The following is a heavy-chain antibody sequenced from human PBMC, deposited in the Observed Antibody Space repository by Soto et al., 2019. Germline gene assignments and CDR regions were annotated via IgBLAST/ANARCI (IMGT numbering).Heavy chain of an antibody. J-gene: IGHJ3*02. CDR1: GFTFDDYG. Sequence: GGSLRLSCAASGFTFDDYGMSWVRQAPGKGLEWVSGINWNGGSTGYADSVKGRFTISRDNAKNSLYLQMNSLRAEDTALYHCARVYYGSGSYQDAFDIWGQGTMVTVSS. V-gene: IGHV3-20*01. CDR3: ARVYYGSGSYQDAFDI. CDR2: INWNGGST. D-gene: IGHD3-10*01.